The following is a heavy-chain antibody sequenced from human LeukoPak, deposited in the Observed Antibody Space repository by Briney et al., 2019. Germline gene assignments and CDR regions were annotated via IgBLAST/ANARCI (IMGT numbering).Heavy chain of an antibody. D-gene: IGHD6-19*01. CDR1: GFTFSSYW. J-gene: IGHJ6*02. Sequence: GGSLRLSCAASGFTFSSYWMHWVRQAPGKGLVWVSRINSDGSSTSYADSVKGRFTISGDNAKNTLYLQMNSLRAEDTAVYYCARDRGESSGWYVGYYYYYGMDVWGQGTTVTVSS. V-gene: IGHV3-74*01. CDR2: INSDGSST. CDR3: ARDRGESSGWYVGYYYYYGMDV.